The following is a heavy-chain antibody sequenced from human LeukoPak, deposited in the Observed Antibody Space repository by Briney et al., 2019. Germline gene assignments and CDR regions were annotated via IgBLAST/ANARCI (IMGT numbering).Heavy chain of an antibody. CDR2: IYYSGST. CDR3: ASLTVTTRPYYYYGMDV. D-gene: IGHD4-17*01. J-gene: IGHJ6*02. CDR1: GGSISSGDYY. Sequence: SETLSLTCTVSGGSISSGDYYWSWIRQPPGKGLEWIGYIYYSGSTYYNPSLKSRVTISVDTSKNQFSLKLSSVTAADTAVYHCASLTVTTRPYYYYGMDVWGQGTTVTVSS. V-gene: IGHV4-30-4*02.